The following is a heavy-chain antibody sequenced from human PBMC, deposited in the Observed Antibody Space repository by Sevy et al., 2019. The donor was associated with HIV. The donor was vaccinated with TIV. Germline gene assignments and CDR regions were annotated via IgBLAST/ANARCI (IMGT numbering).Heavy chain of an antibody. D-gene: IGHD3-22*01. J-gene: IGHJ4*02. Sequence: GGSLRLSCAVSGFTFSSYSMNWVRQAPGKGLEWVSYISSRGDIIYYADSVKGRFTISRDNAKNSLFLQMNSLRDEDTAVYYCATEGRDSSGYYFLYYYWGQGTLVTVSS. CDR2: ISSRGDII. CDR1: GFTFSSYS. V-gene: IGHV3-48*02. CDR3: ATEGRDSSGYYFLYYY.